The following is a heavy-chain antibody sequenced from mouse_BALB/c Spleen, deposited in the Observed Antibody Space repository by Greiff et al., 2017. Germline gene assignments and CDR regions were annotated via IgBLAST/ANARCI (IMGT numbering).Heavy chain of an antibody. J-gene: IGHJ2*01. D-gene: IGHD2-4*01. CDR3: ARRRPMITALDY. CDR2: INPGSGGT. CDR1: GYAFTNYL. Sequence: VQLKESGAELVRPGTSVKVSCKASGYAFTNYLIEWVKQRPGQGLEWIGVINPGSGGTNYNEKFKGKATLTADKSSSTAYMQLSSLTSDDSAVYFCARRRPMITALDYWGQGTTLTVSS. V-gene: IGHV1-54*01.